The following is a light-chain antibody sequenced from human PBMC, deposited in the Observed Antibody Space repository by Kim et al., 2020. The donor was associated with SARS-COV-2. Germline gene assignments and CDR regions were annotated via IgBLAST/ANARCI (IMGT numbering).Light chain of an antibody. CDR1: SSNIGAGYD. V-gene: IGLV1-40*01. J-gene: IGLJ1*01. CDR2: GNS. CDR3: QSYDSSLSGYV. Sequence: QSVLTQPPSVSGAPGQRVTISCTGSSSNIGAGYDVHWYQQLPGTAPKILIYGNSNRPSGVPDRFSGSKSGTSASLPITGLQAEDEADYYCQSYDSSLSGYVFGTGTKVTVL.